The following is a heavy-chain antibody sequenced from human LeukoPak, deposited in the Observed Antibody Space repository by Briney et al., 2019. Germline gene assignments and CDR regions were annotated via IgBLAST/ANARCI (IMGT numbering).Heavy chain of an antibody. Sequence: SQTLSLTCSVSGVSIKNGDYHWSWIRQPPGEGPEWIGYIYYSGSTSYNPSLKSRLTISIDTSKNQFSLKLTSVTAADTAIYYCARLNWYNSRRNFDYWGQGTLVTVSS. V-gene: IGHV4-30-4*01. CDR3: ARLNWYNSRRNFDY. CDR2: IYYSGST. CDR1: GVSIKNGDYH. D-gene: IGHD1-14*01. J-gene: IGHJ4*02.